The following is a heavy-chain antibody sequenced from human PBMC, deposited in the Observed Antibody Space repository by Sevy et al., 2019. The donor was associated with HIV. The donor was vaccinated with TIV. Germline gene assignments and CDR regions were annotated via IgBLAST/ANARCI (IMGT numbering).Heavy chain of an antibody. J-gene: IGHJ6*02. CDR2: ISWDGGST. V-gene: IGHV3-43D*04. CDR1: GFTFRNYW. CDR3: AKDQTDYYYGMDV. Sequence: GGSLRLSCAASGFTFRNYWMHWVRQGPGKGLEWVSLISWDGGSTYYADSVKGRFTISRDNSKNSLYLQMNSLRAEDTALYYCAKDQTDYYYGMDVWGQGTTVTVSS.